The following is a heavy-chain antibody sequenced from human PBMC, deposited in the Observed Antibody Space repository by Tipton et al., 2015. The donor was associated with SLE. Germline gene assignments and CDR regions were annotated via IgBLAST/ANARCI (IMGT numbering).Heavy chain of an antibody. J-gene: IGHJ6*02. D-gene: IGHD1-7*01. Sequence: TLSLTCIVSGDSITTSSYYWGWIRQPPGKGLEWIGSIYYSGTTYYNPSLKSRVTISIDTSKNQFSLRLNSVTAADTAVYYCARELQGGRKNYYYYYGMDVWGQGTTVTVSS. CDR1: GDSITTSSYY. CDR3: ARELQGGRKNYYYYYGMDV. CDR2: IYYSGTT. V-gene: IGHV4-39*07.